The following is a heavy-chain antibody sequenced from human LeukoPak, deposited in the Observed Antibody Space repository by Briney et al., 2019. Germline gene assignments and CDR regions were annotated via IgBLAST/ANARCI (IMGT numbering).Heavy chain of an antibody. CDR2: ISSSGSDI. D-gene: IGHD2-15*01. J-gene: IGHJ4*02. Sequence: PGGSLRLSCAASGFTFSIYTITWVRQAPGRGLEWVSSISSSGSDIYYTDSVKGRFTISRDNAKNSVYLQMNSLRAEETAVYYCARTKSGYYSGATPEHWGQGTLVTVSS. CDR3: ARTKSGYYSGATPEH. CDR1: GFTFSIYT. V-gene: IGHV3-21*01.